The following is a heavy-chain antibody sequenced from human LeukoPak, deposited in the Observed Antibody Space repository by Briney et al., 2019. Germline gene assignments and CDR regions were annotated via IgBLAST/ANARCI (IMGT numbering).Heavy chain of an antibody. D-gene: IGHD3-10*01. CDR3: ARAIIMVRGVDY. CDR2: INPNTGGT. Sequence: ASVKVSCKASGYTFTGYYMHWVRQAPGQGLEWMGWINPNTGGTNYAQKFQGRVTMTRDTSISTAYMELSRLRSDDTAEYYCARAIIMVRGVDYWGQGTLVTVSS. J-gene: IGHJ4*02. V-gene: IGHV1-2*02. CDR1: GYTFTGYY.